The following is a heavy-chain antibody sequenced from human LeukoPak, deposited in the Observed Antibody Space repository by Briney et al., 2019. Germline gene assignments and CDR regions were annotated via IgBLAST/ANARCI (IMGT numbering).Heavy chain of an antibody. Sequence: NPGGSLRLSCAASGFTFSSYSMNWVRQAPGKGLEWVSSISSSSSYIYYADSVKGRFTISRDNAKNSLYLQMNSLRAEDTAVYYCARDNYDFWSGYYASVGYWGQGTLVTVSS. CDR3: ARDNYDFWSGYYASVGY. CDR1: GFTFSSYS. CDR2: ISSSSSYI. J-gene: IGHJ4*02. D-gene: IGHD3-3*01. V-gene: IGHV3-21*01.